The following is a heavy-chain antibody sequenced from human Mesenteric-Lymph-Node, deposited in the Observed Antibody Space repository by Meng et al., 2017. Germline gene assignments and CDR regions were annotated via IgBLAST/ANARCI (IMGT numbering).Heavy chain of an antibody. V-gene: IGHV3-15*01. J-gene: IGHJ4*02. CDR1: GFTFSSYT. CDR2: IKSKTDGGTT. D-gene: IGHD1-7*01. CDR3: TNWNYGELDY. Sequence: GGSLRLSCAASGFTFSSYTMSWVRQAPGKGLEWVGRIKSKTDGGTTDYAAPVKGRFTISRDDSKNTLYLQMNSLKTEDTAVYYCTNWNYGELDYWGQGMLVTVSS.